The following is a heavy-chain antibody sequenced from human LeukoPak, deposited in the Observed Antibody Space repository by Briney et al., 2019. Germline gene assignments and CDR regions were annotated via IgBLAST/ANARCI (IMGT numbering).Heavy chain of an antibody. CDR1: GGSFSGYY. V-gene: IGHV4-34*01. CDR3: ARGTAVANIGGIYYYYGMDV. D-gene: IGHD6-19*01. Sequence: SETLSLTCAVYGGSFSGYYWSWIRQPPGKGLEWIGEINHSGSTNYNPSLKSRVTMSVDTSKNQFSLKLSSVTAADTAVYYCARGTAVANIGGIYYYYGMDVWGQGTTVTVSS. J-gene: IGHJ6*02. CDR2: INHSGST.